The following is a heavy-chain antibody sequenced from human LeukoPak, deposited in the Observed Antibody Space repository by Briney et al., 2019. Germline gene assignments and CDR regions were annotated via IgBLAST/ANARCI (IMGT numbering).Heavy chain of an antibody. V-gene: IGHV3-30-3*01. Sequence: GGSLRLSCAASGFAVSSNSMSWVRQAPGKGLEWVAATSFDGINKYYSDSVKGRFTISRDNSKNTLYLQMNSLRAEDTAVYYCARGTGPTYYYYGMDVWGQGTTVTVSS. CDR2: TSFDGINK. CDR1: GFAVSSNS. CDR3: ARGTGPTYYYYGMDV. J-gene: IGHJ6*02.